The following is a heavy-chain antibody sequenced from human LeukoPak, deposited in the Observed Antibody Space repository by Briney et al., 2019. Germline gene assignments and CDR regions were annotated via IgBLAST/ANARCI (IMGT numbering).Heavy chain of an antibody. V-gene: IGHV1-24*01. J-gene: IGHJ4*02. Sequence: ASVKVSCKVSGYTLTELSMHWVRQAPGKGLEWMGGFDPEDGETIYAQKFQGRVTMTEDTSTDTAYMELSSLRSEDTAVYYCATGRRYFDWLDLDYWGQGTLVTVSS. CDR2: FDPEDGET. CDR1: GYTLTELS. CDR3: ATGRRYFDWLDLDY. D-gene: IGHD3-9*01.